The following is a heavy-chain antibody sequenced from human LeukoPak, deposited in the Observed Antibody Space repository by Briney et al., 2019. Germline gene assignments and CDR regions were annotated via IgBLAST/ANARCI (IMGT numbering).Heavy chain of an antibody. J-gene: IGHJ5*02. V-gene: IGHV3-64*01. D-gene: IGHD6-19*01. Sequence: PGGSLRLSCAASGFTFSSYAMHWVRQAPGKGMEYVSAISSNGGSTYYANSVKGRFTISRDNSKNTLYLQMNSLRFEDTAVYYCARGQPGTYTLSSTWGQGTLVTVSS. CDR3: ARGQPGTYTLSST. CDR1: GFTFSSYA. CDR2: ISSNGGST.